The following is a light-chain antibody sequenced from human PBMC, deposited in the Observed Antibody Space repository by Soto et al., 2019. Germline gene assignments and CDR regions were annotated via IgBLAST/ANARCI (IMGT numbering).Light chain of an antibody. J-gene: IGLJ1*01. V-gene: IGLV2-14*02. Sequence: QSALTQPASVSGSPGQSITISCTGTSSDVGTYTLVSWYQHHPGKAPKLVIYEVNKRPAGVSKRFSGSKSGDTASLTISGLQAEDEADYYCSSKTSSRTPFVFGTGTKVTVL. CDR3: SSKTSSRTPFV. CDR2: EVN. CDR1: SSDVGTYTL.